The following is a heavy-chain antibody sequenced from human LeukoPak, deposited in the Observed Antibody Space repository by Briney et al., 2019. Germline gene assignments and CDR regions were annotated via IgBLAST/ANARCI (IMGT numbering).Heavy chain of an antibody. CDR3: ASARLGEFDY. CDR2: ISSSGSTI. V-gene: IGHV3-48*03. J-gene: IGHJ4*02. D-gene: IGHD3-16*01. CDR1: GFTFSSYE. Sequence: PGGSLRLSCAASGFTFSSYEMNWVRQSPGKGLEWVSYISSSGSTIYYADSVKGRFTISRDNAKNSLYLQMNSLRAEDTAVYYCASARLGEFDYWGQGTLVTVSS.